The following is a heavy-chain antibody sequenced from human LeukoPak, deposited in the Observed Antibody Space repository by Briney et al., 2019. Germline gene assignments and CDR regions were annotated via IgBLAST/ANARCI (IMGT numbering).Heavy chain of an antibody. CDR1: GFTFSNYW. J-gene: IGHJ4*02. CDR2: INPGGSST. D-gene: IGHD1-14*01. CDR3: ARSNQADDY. V-gene: IGHV3-74*01. Sequence: GGSLRLSCAASGFTFSNYWMHWVRHVPGKGLVWVSRINPGGSSTTYADSVRGRFTISRDNAKNTLYLQMDSLRAEDTGVYYCARSNQADDYWGQGTLVTVSS.